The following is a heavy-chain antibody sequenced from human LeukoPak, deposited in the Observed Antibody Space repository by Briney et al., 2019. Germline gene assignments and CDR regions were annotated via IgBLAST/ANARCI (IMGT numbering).Heavy chain of an antibody. Sequence: GASVKVSCKASGYTFTSYDINWVRQATGQGLEWMGWVNPNSGHTGYAQKFHGRVTMTRNTSISTAYMDLSSLRSEDTAVYYCARGAPGSYCSGGSCPYFDYWGQGTLVSVSS. J-gene: IGHJ4*02. CDR3: ARGAPGSYCSGGSCPYFDY. V-gene: IGHV1-8*01. CDR2: VNPNSGHT. D-gene: IGHD2-15*01. CDR1: GYTFTSYD.